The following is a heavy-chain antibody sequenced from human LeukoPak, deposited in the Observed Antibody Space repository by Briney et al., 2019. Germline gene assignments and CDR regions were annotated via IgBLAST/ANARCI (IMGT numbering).Heavy chain of an antibody. CDR3: ARSAARRLYYYYMDV. CDR1: GGTFSSYT. CDR2: IIAILGTA. Sequence: SVKVSCKASGGTFSSYTISWVRQAPGQGLEWMGRIIAILGTANYAQKFQGRVTITADESTSTAYMELSSLRSEDTAVYYCARSAARRLYYYYMDVWGKGTTVTVSS. V-gene: IGHV1-69*08. J-gene: IGHJ6*03. D-gene: IGHD2-2*01.